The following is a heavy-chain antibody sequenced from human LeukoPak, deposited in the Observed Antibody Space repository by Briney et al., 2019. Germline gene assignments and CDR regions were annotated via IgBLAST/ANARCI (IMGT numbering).Heavy chain of an antibody. CDR2: INPSGGST. CDR3: ARDWGDYDAFDI. CDR1: GYTFTSYY. V-gene: IGHV1-46*01. D-gene: IGHD3-10*01. Sequence: GASVKVSCKASGYTFTSYYMHWVRQAPGQGLEWMGIINPSGGSTSYAQKFQGRVTMTRDMSTSTVYMELSSLRSDDTAVYYCARDWGDYDAFDIWGQGTMVTVSS. J-gene: IGHJ3*02.